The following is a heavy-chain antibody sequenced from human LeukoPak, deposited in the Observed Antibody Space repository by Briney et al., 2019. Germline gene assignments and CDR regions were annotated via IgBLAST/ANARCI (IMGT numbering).Heavy chain of an antibody. CDR1: GYTLTELS. CDR2: FDPEDGET. D-gene: IGHD3-22*01. CDR3: ATGVLTHYYDSSGYWYFDL. Sequence: ASAKVSCKVSGYTLTELSMHWVRQAPGKGLEWMGGFDPEDGETIYAQKFQGRVTMTEDTSTDTAYMELSSLRSEDTAVYYCATGVLTHYYDSSGYWYFDLWGRGTLVTVSS. V-gene: IGHV1-24*01. J-gene: IGHJ2*01.